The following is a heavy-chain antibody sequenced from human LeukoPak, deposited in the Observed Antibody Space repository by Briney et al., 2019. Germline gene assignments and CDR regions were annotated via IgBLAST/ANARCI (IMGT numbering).Heavy chain of an antibody. CDR2: INHTGYT. CDR1: GGSFSDYY. CDR3: ARGRKVVCSSASCPGWYDP. V-gene: IGHV4-34*01. J-gene: IGHJ5*02. Sequence: SETLSLTCGVSGGSFSDYYWTWIRQSPGKGLEWVGEINHTGYTNYKPSLKRRVTMSVDTSKNQVTLKVTSVTAAGTAVYFCARGRKVVCSSASCPGWYDPWAQGTLVTVSS. D-gene: IGHD6-13*01.